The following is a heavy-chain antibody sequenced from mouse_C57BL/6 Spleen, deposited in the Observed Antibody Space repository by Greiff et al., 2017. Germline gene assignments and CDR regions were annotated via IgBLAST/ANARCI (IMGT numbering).Heavy chain of an antibody. Sequence: QVQLQQPGTELVKPGASGYTFTSYWMHWVKQRPGQGLEWIGNLNPSNGGTNYNEKFKSKATLTVDKSSSTAYMQLSSLTSEDSAVYYCAITTVVDTDWYFDVWGTGTTVTVS. J-gene: IGHJ1*03. V-gene: IGHV1-53*01. CDR2: LNPSNGGT. D-gene: IGHD1-1*01. CDR3: AITTVVDTDWYFDV. CDR1: GYTFTSYW.